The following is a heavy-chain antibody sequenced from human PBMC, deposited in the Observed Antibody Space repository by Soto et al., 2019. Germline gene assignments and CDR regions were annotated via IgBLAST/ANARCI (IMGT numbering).Heavy chain of an antibody. D-gene: IGHD5-18*01. V-gene: IGHV3-30-3*01. CDR2: ISYDGSNK. CDR3: ARDRPGGYSYGPVRRQGMDV. J-gene: IGHJ6*02. Sequence: GGSLRLSCAASGFTFSSYAMHWVRQAPGKGLEWVAVISYDGSNKYYADSVKGRFTISRDNSKNTLYLQMNSLRAEDTAVYYCARDRPGGYSYGPVRRQGMDVWGQGTTVTVSS. CDR1: GFTFSSYA.